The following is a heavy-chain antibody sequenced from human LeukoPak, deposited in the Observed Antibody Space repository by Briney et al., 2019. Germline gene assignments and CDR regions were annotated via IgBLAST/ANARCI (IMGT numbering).Heavy chain of an antibody. CDR1: GFTFSDSV. D-gene: IGHD2-2*01. CDR3: AADRGGCRSICLFDY. V-gene: IGHV1-58*01. Sequence: GTSVKVSCKASGFTFSDSVVQWVRQARGQRLGWIGWIVVGSGETSFAQKFQERVTITRDMSTSTADMELSGLRSEDTAVYYCAADRGGCRSICLFDYWGQGTLVTVSS. CDR2: IVVGSGET. J-gene: IGHJ4*02.